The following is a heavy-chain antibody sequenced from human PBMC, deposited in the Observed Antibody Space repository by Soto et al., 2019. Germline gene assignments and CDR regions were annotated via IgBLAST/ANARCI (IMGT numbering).Heavy chain of an antibody. CDR1: GFTFSYHA. V-gene: IGHV3-30-3*01. CDR3: ARGTTTSAFSAMDV. J-gene: IGHJ6*02. D-gene: IGHD1-1*01. Sequence: QVQLVESGGGVVQPGRSLRLSCAASGFTFSYHALNWVRQAPGKGLEWVAVISYDGDNKYIAESVKGRFTISRDNSKNTVPLQMNSLRTEDTAMYFCARGTTTSAFSAMDVWGQGTTVTVSS. CDR2: ISYDGDNK.